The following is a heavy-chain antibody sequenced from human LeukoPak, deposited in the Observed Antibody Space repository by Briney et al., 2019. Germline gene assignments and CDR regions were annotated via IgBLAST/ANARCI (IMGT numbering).Heavy chain of an antibody. CDR1: GGSFSGYY. J-gene: IGHJ4*02. Sequence: SETLSLTCAVYGGSFSGYYWTWIRQPPGKGLEWIGEINHSGSTNYNPSLKSRVSIAVDTSKNQLSPRLSSVTAADTAVCYCARDPIRERDDYWGQGTLVTVSS. D-gene: IGHD3-9*01. CDR3: ARDPIRERDDY. V-gene: IGHV4-34*01. CDR2: INHSGST.